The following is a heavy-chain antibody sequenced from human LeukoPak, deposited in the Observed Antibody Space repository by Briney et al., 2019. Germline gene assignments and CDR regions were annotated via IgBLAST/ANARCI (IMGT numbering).Heavy chain of an antibody. V-gene: IGHV3-30-3*01. Sequence: PGGSLRLSCAASGITFSSYAMHWVRQAPGKGLEWVAVISYDGSNKNYADSVKGRFTISRDNSKNTLYLQMNSLRAEDTAVYHCARDLYGGYLGLDYWGQGTLVTVSS. CDR1: GITFSSYA. D-gene: IGHD5-12*01. CDR3: ARDLYGGYLGLDY. J-gene: IGHJ4*02. CDR2: ISYDGSNK.